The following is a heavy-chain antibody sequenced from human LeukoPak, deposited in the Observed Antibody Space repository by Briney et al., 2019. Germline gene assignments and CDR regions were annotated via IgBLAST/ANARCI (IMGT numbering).Heavy chain of an antibody. Sequence: SETLSLTCTVSGDSISSSSYYWGWIRQPPGKGLEWIGEINHSGSTNYNPSLKSRVTISVDTSENQFSLKLSSVTAADTAVYYCARGGFAITMIVVVDAFDIWGQGTMVTVSS. CDR2: INHSGST. J-gene: IGHJ3*02. CDR3: ARGGFAITMIVVVDAFDI. CDR1: GDSISSSSYY. V-gene: IGHV4-39*07. D-gene: IGHD3-22*01.